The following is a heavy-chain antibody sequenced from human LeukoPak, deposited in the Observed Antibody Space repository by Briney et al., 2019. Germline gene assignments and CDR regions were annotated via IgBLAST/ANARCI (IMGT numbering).Heavy chain of an antibody. D-gene: IGHD3-10*01. CDR2: INPNSGGT. Sequence: ASVKVSCKASAYTFTGYYMQWVRQAPGQGLEWMGWINPNSGGTNYAQKFQGRVTMTRDTSISTAYMELSRLRSDDTAVYYCARDWVWFGELGNAFDIWGQGTMVTVSS. J-gene: IGHJ3*02. V-gene: IGHV1-2*02. CDR3: ARDWVWFGELGNAFDI. CDR1: AYTFTGYY.